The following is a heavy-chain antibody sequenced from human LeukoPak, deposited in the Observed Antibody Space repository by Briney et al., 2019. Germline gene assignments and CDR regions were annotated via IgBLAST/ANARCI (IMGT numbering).Heavy chain of an antibody. J-gene: IGHJ4*02. CDR1: GASISSSY. V-gene: IGHV4-59*01. CDR3: ARVRSPGDVVVTATSAYYFDY. D-gene: IGHD2-21*02. CDR2: IYYSGST. Sequence: SETLSLTCTVSGASISSSYWSWIRQPPGKGLEWIGHIYYSGSTDYNSSLKSRVTISVDKSKNQFSLKLSSVTAADTAVYYCARVRSPGDVVVTATSAYYFDYWGQGTLVTVSS.